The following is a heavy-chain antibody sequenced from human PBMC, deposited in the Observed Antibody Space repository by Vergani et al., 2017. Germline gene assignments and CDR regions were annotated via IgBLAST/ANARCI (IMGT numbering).Heavy chain of an antibody. V-gene: IGHV5-51*03. CDR3: AKDRSVVQTYYYYGMDV. CDR2: IYPGDSDP. Sequence: EVQLVQSGAEVKKPGESLKISCKGSGYIFTNYWIGWVRQMPGKGLEWMGIIYPGDSDPRYSPSFQGQVTISADKSISTAYLQWSSLKASDNAVYYCAKDRSVVQTYYYYGMDVWGQGTTVTVSS. D-gene: IGHD3-16*02. J-gene: IGHJ6*02. CDR1: GYIFTNYW.